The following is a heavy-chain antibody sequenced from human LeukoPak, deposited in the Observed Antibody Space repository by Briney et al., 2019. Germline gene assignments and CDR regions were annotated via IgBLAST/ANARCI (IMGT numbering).Heavy chain of an antibody. V-gene: IGHV3-23*01. J-gene: IGHJ6*04. CDR2: ISGSGRDT. Sequence: PGGSLRLSCAASGFTFSSYAMNWVRQAPVKGLEWVSGISGSGRDTYYADSVKGRFTISRDNSKNTLYLPMNSLRADDTAVYYCAREQYEMDVWGKGTTVTVSS. D-gene: IGHD2-2*01. CDR3: AREQYEMDV. CDR1: GFTFSSYA.